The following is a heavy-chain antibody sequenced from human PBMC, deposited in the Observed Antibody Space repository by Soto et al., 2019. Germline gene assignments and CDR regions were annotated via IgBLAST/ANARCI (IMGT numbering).Heavy chain of an antibody. CDR3: ARSSRVITRIKDNWFDP. J-gene: IGHJ5*02. D-gene: IGHD3-10*01. Sequence: SETLSLTCTVSGGSISSYYWSWIRQHPGKGLEWIGYIYYSGSTNYNPSLKSRVTISVDTSKNQFSLKLSSVTAADTAVYYCARSSRVITRIKDNWFDPWGQGTLVTVSS. CDR2: IYYSGST. V-gene: IGHV4-59*01. CDR1: GGSISSYY.